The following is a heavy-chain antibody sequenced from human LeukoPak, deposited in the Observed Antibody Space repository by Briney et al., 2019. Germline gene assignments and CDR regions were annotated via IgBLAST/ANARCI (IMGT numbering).Heavy chain of an antibody. D-gene: IGHD2-2*01. CDR2: ISAYNGNT. Sequence: LWASVKVSCKASGYTFTSYVISWVRQAPGQGLEWMGWISAYNGNTNYAQKLQGRVTMTTDTSTSTAYMELRSLRSDDTAVYYCARDLAYCSSTSCYVDYWGQGTLVTVSS. CDR3: ARDLAYCSSTSCYVDY. CDR1: GYTFTSYV. J-gene: IGHJ4*02. V-gene: IGHV1-18*01.